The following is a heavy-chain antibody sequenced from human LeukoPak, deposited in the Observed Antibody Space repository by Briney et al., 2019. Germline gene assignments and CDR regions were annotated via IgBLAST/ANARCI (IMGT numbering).Heavy chain of an antibody. CDR2: INHSGST. CDR3: ARGGRYNWFDP. J-gene: IGHJ5*02. D-gene: IGHD1-14*01. CDR1: GGSFSGYY. V-gene: IGHV4-34*01. Sequence: SETLSLTCAVYGGSFSGYYWSWIRQPPGKGLEWIGEINHSGSTNYNPSLKSRVTISVDTSKNQFSLKLSSVTAADAAVYYCARGGRYNWFDPWGQGTLVTVSS.